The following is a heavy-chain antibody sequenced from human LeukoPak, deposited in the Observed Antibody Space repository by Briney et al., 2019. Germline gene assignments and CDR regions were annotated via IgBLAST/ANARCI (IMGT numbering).Heavy chain of an antibody. Sequence: PGGSLRLSCAASGFTFSSYWMSWVRQAPGKGLEWVANIKQDGSEKYYVDSVKGRFTISRDNAKNSLYLQMNSLRAEDTAVYYCARVQEGIVLMVYYYYYYYMDVWGKGTTVTVSS. CDR2: IKQDGSEK. J-gene: IGHJ6*03. D-gene: IGHD2-8*01. CDR1: GFTFSSYW. V-gene: IGHV3-7*01. CDR3: ARVQEGIVLMVYYYYYYYMDV.